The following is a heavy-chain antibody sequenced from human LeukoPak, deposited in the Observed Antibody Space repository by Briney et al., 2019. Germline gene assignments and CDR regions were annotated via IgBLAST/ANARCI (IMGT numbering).Heavy chain of an antibody. CDR2: VDGGGGGT. V-gene: IGHV3-23*01. Sequence: GGSLRLSCAASGFTFSSYAMTWVRQAPGRGLEWVSSVDGGGGGTYYADSVKGRFTISRDNSKDTLYLQMNGLRAEDTAVYFCAKQSAGSAAWYSLHYDFWGQGTMVTVSS. J-gene: IGHJ4*02. CDR1: GFTFSSYA. D-gene: IGHD6-13*01. CDR3: AKQSAGSAAWYSLHYDF.